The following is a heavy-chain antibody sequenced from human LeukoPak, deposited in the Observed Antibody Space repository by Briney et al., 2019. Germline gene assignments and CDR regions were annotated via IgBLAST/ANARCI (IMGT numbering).Heavy chain of an antibody. Sequence: ASVKVSCKASGYTFTGHYMQWVRQAPGQGLEWMGWISPNSGDTLHAQKFQGRVTMARDTSINTAYMELSNLRSDDTAVYYCARARRGAGTYAFDIWGQGTMVTVSS. CDR3: ARARRGAGTYAFDI. J-gene: IGHJ3*02. D-gene: IGHD6-13*01. CDR1: GYTFTGHY. V-gene: IGHV1-2*02. CDR2: ISPNSGDT.